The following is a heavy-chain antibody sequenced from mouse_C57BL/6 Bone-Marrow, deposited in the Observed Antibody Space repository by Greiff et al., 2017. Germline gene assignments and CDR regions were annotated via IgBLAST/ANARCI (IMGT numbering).Heavy chain of an antibody. V-gene: IGHV1-64*01. CDR1: GYTFPSYW. J-gene: IGHJ2*01. CDR3: ARVGYYGY. CDR2: IHPNSGST. Sequence: QVQLQQPGAELVKPGASVKLSCKASGYTFPSYWMHWVKQRPGQGLEWIGMIHPNSGSTNYNEKFKSKATLTVDKSSSTTYMHISSLTSEDSAVYYCARVGYYGYWGQGTTLTGSA. D-gene: IGHD2-3*01.